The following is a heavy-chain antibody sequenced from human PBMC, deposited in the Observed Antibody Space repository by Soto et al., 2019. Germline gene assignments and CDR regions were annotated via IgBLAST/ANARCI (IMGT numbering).Heavy chain of an antibody. CDR1: GGTFSSYA. CDR2: IIPIFGTS. CDR3: ARVNIGAPLSCFDY. D-gene: IGHD5-12*01. Sequence: SVKVSCKASGGTFSSYAISWVRQAPGQGLEWMGGIIPIFGTSNYAQKFQDRVTITADESTSTAYMELSSLRSEDTAVYYCARVNIGAPLSCFDYGGKGPLATAPS. V-gene: IGHV1-69*13. J-gene: IGHJ4*02.